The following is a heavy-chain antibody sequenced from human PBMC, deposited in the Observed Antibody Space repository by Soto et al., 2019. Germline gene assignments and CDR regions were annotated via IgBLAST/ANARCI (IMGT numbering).Heavy chain of an antibody. CDR3: AKDHSYGSGSYPYYFDY. D-gene: IGHD3-10*01. Sequence: GGSLRLSCAASGFTFSSYAMSWVRQAPGKGLEWVSAISGSGGSTYYADSVKGRFTISRDNSKNTLYLQMNSLRAEDTAVYYCAKDHSYGSGSYPYYFDYWGQGTLVTVSS. J-gene: IGHJ4*02. CDR1: GFTFSSYA. CDR2: ISGSGGST. V-gene: IGHV3-23*01.